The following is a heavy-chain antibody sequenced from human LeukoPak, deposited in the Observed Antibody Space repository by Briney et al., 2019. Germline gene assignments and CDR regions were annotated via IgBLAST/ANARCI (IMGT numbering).Heavy chain of an antibody. CDR3: ARDPNYYYDSNH. V-gene: IGHV3-66*01. J-gene: IGHJ5*02. CDR2: LHSGGGT. Sequence: GGSLRLSCAASGFTFTSSAMSWVRQAPGKGLEWVAILHSGGGTDYADSVRGRFTISRDNSKDILYLQMNSLRAEDTAVYYCARDPNYYYDSNHWGQGTLVTVSS. D-gene: IGHD3-22*01. CDR1: GFTFTSSA.